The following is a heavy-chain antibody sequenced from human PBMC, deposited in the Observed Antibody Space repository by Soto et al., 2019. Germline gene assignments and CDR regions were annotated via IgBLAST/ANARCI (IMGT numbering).Heavy chain of an antibody. D-gene: IGHD3-3*01. V-gene: IGHV3-30*18. CDR1: GFTFSSYG. CDR2: ISYDGSNK. CDR3: AKDGDSYYNFWSDYSPFDY. Sequence: GGSLRLSCAASGFTFSSYGMHWVRQAPGKGLEWVAIISYDGSNKYYADSVKGRFTISRDNSKNTLYLQMNSLRAEDTAVYYCAKDGDSYYNFWSDYSPFDYWGQGTLVTVSS. J-gene: IGHJ4*02.